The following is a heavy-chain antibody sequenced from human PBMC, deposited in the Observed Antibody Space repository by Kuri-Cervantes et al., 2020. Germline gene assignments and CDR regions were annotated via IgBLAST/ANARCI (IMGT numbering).Heavy chain of an antibody. CDR1: GYTFTSYG. CDR3: ARDHPPYYYYGMDV. CDR2: ISAYNGNT. Sequence: ASVKVSCKASGYTFTSYGISWVRQAPGQGLEWMGWISAYNGNTNYAQKLQGRVTMTTDTSTSTAYMELRSLRSDDTAVYYCARDHPPYYYYGMDVWGQGTTVTVSS. V-gene: IGHV1-18*01. J-gene: IGHJ6*02.